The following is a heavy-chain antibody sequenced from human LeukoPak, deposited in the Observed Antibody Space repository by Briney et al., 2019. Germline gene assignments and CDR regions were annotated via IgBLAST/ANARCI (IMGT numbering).Heavy chain of an antibody. V-gene: IGHV4-61*02. J-gene: IGHJ6*03. CDR1: GGSISGGSYY. D-gene: IGHD6-13*01. CDR3: ARDGPTIYPGIPLPSTYYYYMDV. CDR2: IYNNGNT. Sequence: PSETLSLTCTVSGGSISGGSYYWTWVRQPAGKGLEWIGRIYNNGNTDYNPSLRSRVIISVDTSKNQFSLRLSSVTAADTAIYYCARDGPTIYPGIPLPSTYYYYMDVWGEGTTVTISS.